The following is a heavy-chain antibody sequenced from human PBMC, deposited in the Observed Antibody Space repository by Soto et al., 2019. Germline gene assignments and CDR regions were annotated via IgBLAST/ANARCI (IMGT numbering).Heavy chain of an antibody. CDR2: ISGSGGST. Sequence: EVQLLESGGGLVQPGGSLRLSCAASGFTFSTYAMSWVRQAPGKGLEWVSAISGSGGSTYYAASVKGRFTISRDNSKITLSLQMTSLRAENTAVYSCATDAVLVTPYYFDYWGQGTLVTVS. CDR1: GFTFSTYA. D-gene: IGHD2-8*02. V-gene: IGHV3-23*01. J-gene: IGHJ4*02. CDR3: ATDAVLVTPYYFDY.